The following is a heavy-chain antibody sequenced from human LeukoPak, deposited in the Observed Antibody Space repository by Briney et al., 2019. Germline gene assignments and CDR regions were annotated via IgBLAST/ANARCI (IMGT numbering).Heavy chain of an antibody. J-gene: IGHJ5*02. Sequence: GGSLRLSCAASRFTFSGSDMHWVRQASGKGLEWVGRVTTKATNYATAYAASVKGRFTISRDDSENTAHLLMNSLKSEDTAVYYCTTYRRGHHWGQGTLVTVSS. CDR3: TTYRRGHH. D-gene: IGHD1-26*01. CDR1: RFTFSGSD. CDR2: VTTKATNYAT. V-gene: IGHV3-73*01.